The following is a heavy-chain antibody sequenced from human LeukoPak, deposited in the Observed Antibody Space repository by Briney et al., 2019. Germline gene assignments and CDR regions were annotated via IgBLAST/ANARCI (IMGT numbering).Heavy chain of an antibody. V-gene: IGHV3-21*04. Sequence: GGSLRLSCAASGFTFSSYSMNWVRQAPGKGLEWVSSISSSSSYIYYADSVKGRFTISRDNAKNSLYLQMNSLRAEDTAVYYCARDWKYGGNCFDYWGQGTVVTVSS. CDR3: ARDWKYGGNCFDY. J-gene: IGHJ4*02. CDR1: GFTFSSYS. D-gene: IGHD4-23*01. CDR2: ISSSSSYI.